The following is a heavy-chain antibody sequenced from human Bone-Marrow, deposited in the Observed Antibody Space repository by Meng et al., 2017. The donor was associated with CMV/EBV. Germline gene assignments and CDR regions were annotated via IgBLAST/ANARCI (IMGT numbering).Heavy chain of an antibody. CDR2: ITQDGSER. D-gene: IGHD2-2*01. CDR1: GFTFSNYW. J-gene: IGHJ4*02. V-gene: IGHV3-7*01. CDR3: ARDRFVVVPAATPYFDD. Sequence: GGSLRLSCAASGFTFSNYWMSWVRQIPGKGLEWVASITQDGSERYCAGSLKGRCTISRDNANESLILQLNSLIAEDTAVYYCARDRFVVVPAATPYFDDWGQGILVTGSS.